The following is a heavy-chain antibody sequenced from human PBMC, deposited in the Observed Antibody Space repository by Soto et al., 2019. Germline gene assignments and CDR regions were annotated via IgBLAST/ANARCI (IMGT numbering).Heavy chain of an antibody. D-gene: IGHD1-26*01. CDR1: GYTFTSYA. CDR2: INAGNGNT. CDR3: ARGGSLYWYFDL. Sequence: ASVKVSCKASGYTFTSYAMHWVRQAPGQRLEWMGWINAGNGNTKYSQKFQGRVTITRDTSASTAHMELSSLRSEDTAVYYCARGGSLYWYFDLWGRGTLVTVSS. J-gene: IGHJ2*01. V-gene: IGHV1-3*01.